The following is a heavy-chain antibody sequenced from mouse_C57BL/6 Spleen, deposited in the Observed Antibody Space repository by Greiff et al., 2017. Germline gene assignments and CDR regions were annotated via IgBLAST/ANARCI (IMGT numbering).Heavy chain of an antibody. CDR3: ARSTVVANFDY. D-gene: IGHD1-1*01. V-gene: IGHV1-64*01. CDR1: GYTFTSYW. Sequence: QVQLQQPGAELVKPGASVKLSCKASGYTFTSYWMHWVKQRPGQGLEWIGMIHPNSGSTNYNEKFKNKATLTVDKSSSTAYMQLSSLTSEDSAVYYCARSTVVANFDYWGQGTTLTVSS. CDR2: IHPNSGST. J-gene: IGHJ2*01.